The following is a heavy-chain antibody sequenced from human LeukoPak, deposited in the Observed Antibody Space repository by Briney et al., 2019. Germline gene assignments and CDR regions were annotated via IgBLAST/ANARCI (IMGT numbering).Heavy chain of an antibody. CDR1: GGTFSSYA. V-gene: IGHV1-69*13. CDR3: ARVRRDAFDI. Sequence: SVTVSCKASGGTFSSYAISWVREAPGQGLEWMGGIIPIFGTANYAQKFQSRVTITADEATSTAYMELNSLRSEDTAVYYCARVRRDAFDIWGQGTMVTVSS. J-gene: IGHJ3*02. CDR2: IIPIFGTA. D-gene: IGHD4-17*01.